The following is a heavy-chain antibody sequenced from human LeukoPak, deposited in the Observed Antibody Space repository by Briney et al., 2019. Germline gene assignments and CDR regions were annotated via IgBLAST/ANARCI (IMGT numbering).Heavy chain of an antibody. Sequence: ASVKVPCKASGYTFTSYDINWVLQATGQGLEWMVWMNPNSGNTGYAQKFQGRVTITRNTSISTAYMELSSLRSEDTAVYYGAGVLDAYFDYWGQGTLVTVSS. CDR2: MNPNSGNT. J-gene: IGHJ4*02. CDR1: GYTFTSYD. D-gene: IGHD2-15*01. CDR3: AGVLDAYFDY. V-gene: IGHV1-8*03.